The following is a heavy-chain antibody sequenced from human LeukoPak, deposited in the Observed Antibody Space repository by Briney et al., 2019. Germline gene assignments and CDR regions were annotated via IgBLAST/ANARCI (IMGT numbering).Heavy chain of an antibody. CDR1: GFTVSSNY. CDR3: ARDSYGDYYFDY. D-gene: IGHD4-17*01. J-gene: IGHJ4*02. V-gene: IGHV3-53*01. Sequence: GGSLRLSCAASGFTVSSNYMSWVRQAPGKGLEWVSVIYSGGSTYYADSVKGRFTISRDNSKNTLYLQMNSLRAEDTAVYYCARDSYGDYYFDYWGQGTLVTVSS. CDR2: IYSGGST.